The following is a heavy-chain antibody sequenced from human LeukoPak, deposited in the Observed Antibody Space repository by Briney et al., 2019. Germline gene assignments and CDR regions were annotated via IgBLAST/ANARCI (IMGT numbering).Heavy chain of an antibody. V-gene: IGHV3-30*04. CDR3: ARAGNIRFDY. J-gene: IGHJ4*02. D-gene: IGHD1/OR15-1a*01. CDR2: ISYDGTDE. Sequence: GGSLRLSCAASEFTFSAYAIHWVRQAPGKGLEWVAVISYDGTDEYYADSVKGRFTISRDNSKNTLYLQMNSLRAEDTAVYYCARAGNIRFDYWGQGTLVTVSS. CDR1: EFTFSAYA.